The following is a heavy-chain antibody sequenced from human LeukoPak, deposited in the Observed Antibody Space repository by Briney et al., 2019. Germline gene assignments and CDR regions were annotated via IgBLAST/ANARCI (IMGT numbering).Heavy chain of an antibody. CDR2: ISGSGGST. Sequence: PGGSLRPSCAASGLTFSNYAMSWVRQAPGKGLEWVSAISGSGGSTYYTDSVKGRFTISRDNSQNTLFLQMNSLRAEDTAVYYCAKDPSTVTTSTDWFDPWGQGTLVTVSS. V-gene: IGHV3-23*01. CDR1: GLTFSNYA. J-gene: IGHJ5*02. D-gene: IGHD4-17*01. CDR3: AKDPSTVTTSTDWFDP.